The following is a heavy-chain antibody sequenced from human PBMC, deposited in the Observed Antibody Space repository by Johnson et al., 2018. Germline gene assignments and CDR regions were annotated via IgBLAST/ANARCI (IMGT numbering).Heavy chain of an antibody. CDR2: SIPILGIA. Sequence: QVQLVQSGAEVKKPGSSVKVSCKASGGTFSSYTISWVRQAPGHGLEWMGRSIPILGIANYAQKFQGRATITADKATSTAYMELSSLRAEDTAVYYWARDGRSSSWYGAFDIWGQGTMVTVSS. D-gene: IGHD6-13*01. J-gene: IGHJ3*02. CDR3: ARDGRSSSWYGAFDI. V-gene: IGHV1-69*04. CDR1: GGTFSSYT.